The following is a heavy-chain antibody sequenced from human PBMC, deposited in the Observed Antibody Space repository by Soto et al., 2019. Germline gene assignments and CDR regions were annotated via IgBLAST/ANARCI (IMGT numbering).Heavy chain of an antibody. Sequence: SETLSLTCTVSGGSISSYYWSWIRQPAGKGLEWIGRIYTSGSTNYNPSLKSRVTMSVDTSKNQFSLKLSSVTAADTAVYYCARDHRNGWYMNYYYGMDVWGQGTTVTVSS. CDR2: IYTSGST. D-gene: IGHD6-19*01. V-gene: IGHV4-4*07. CDR1: GGSISSYY. CDR3: ARDHRNGWYMNYYYGMDV. J-gene: IGHJ6*02.